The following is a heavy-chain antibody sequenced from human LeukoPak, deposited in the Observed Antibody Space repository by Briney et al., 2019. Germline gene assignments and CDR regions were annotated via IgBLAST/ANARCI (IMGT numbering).Heavy chain of an antibody. CDR1: GGSISSSNW. J-gene: IGHJ6*04. CDR3: ARVPWDTVVVPAASRPTYYYYGMDV. V-gene: IGHV4-4*02. D-gene: IGHD2-2*01. CDR2: IYHSGST. Sequence: SGTLSLTCAVSGGSISSSNWWSWVRQPPGKGLEWIGEIYHSGSTNYNPSLKSRVTISVDKSKNQFSLKLSSVTAADTAVYYCARVPWDTVVVPAASRPTYYYYGMDVWGKGTTVTVSS.